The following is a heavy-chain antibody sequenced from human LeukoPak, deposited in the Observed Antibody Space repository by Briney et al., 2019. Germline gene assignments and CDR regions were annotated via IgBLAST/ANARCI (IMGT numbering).Heavy chain of an antibody. J-gene: IGHJ5*02. CDR1: GYTFTSYY. D-gene: IGHD2-15*01. CDR2: INPSGGST. V-gene: IGHV1-46*01. CDR3: ARLGCSGGSCYWFDP. Sequence: ASVKVSCKASGYTFTSYYMHWVRQAPGRGLEWMGIINPSGGSTSYAQKFQGRVTMTRDTSTSTVYMELSSLRSEDTAVYYCARLGCSGGSCYWFDPWGQGTLVTVSS.